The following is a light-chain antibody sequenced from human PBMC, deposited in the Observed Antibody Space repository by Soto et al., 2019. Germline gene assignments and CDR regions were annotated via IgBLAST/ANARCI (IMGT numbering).Light chain of an antibody. CDR2: EAS. Sequence: DIQMTQSPTTLSASVGDSVAVTCRASENVNGHLAWYQPKPGKAPKLLIYEASILESGVPSRFSGSGFGTEFTLTINGLLPDDFLTYYCQPYNNWPSFGQGTKVDIK. CDR3: QPYNNWPS. CDR1: ENVNGH. V-gene: IGKV1-5*03. J-gene: IGKJ1*01.